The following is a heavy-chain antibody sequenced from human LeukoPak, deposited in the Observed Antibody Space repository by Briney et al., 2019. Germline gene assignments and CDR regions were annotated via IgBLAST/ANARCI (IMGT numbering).Heavy chain of an antibody. CDR3: AREIFYGLDI. CDR2: ISNNGDIT. V-gene: IGHV3-64*04. J-gene: IGHJ6*02. D-gene: IGHD3-9*01. CDR1: GFTFSSYA. Sequence: GGSLRLSCSASGFTFSSYALHWVRQAPGKGLEFVSGISNNGDITYYADSVKGRFTISRDNSKTMLYLQMSSLRTEDTAVYYCAREIFYGLDIWGQGTTVTVSS.